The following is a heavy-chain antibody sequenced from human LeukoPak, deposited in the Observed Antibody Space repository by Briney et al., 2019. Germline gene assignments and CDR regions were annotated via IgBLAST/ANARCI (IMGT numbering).Heavy chain of an antibody. CDR1: GGSMSSYY. D-gene: IGHD5-24*01. J-gene: IGHJ4*02. Sequence: PSETLSPTCTVSGGSMSSYYWSWIRQPPGKGLEWIGYIYDSGSTNYNPSFKSRVTISADTSKKEFSLKLTSVTAADTAVYYCAGGRWLQLPHYWGQGTLVTVSS. CDR2: IYDSGST. V-gene: IGHV4-59*01. CDR3: AGGRWLQLPHY.